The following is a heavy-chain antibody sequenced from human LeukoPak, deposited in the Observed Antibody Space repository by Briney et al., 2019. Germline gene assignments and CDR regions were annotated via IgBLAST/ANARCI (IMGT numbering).Heavy chain of an antibody. Sequence: GSLRLSCAASGFIFSSYNMNWVRQAPGKGLEWISYISTESTTIHYADSVKGRFTISRDNAKNSLYLQMNSLRAEDTAVYYCARDQCGGDCYRAFDIWGQGTRVTVSS. V-gene: IGHV3-48*01. D-gene: IGHD2-21*02. CDR1: GFIFSSYN. CDR3: ARDQCGGDCYRAFDI. J-gene: IGHJ3*02. CDR2: ISTESTTI.